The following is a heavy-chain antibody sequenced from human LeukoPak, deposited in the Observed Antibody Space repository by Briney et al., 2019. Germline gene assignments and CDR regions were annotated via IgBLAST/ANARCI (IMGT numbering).Heavy chain of an antibody. Sequence: GASVKVSCKASGYTFTSYYKHWVRQAPGQGLEWMGIINPSGGSTSYAQKFQGRVTMTRDTSTSTVYMELSSLRSEDTAVYYCARWGYCSGGSCYSRGNYYYGMDVWGQGTTVTVSS. CDR3: ARWGYCSGGSCYSRGNYYYGMDV. V-gene: IGHV1-46*01. CDR2: INPSGGST. D-gene: IGHD2-15*01. J-gene: IGHJ6*02. CDR1: GYTFTSYY.